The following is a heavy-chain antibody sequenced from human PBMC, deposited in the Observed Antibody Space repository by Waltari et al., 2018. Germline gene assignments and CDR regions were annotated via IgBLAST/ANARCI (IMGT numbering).Heavy chain of an antibody. Sequence: QVQLVQSGAEVKKPGSSVKVSCKASGAPFSSHALRGVRQAPGQGLEWVGGITPMFGAADYAQNFQGRVTITADESTSTAYMELSSLRSEDTAVYYCAMEGKTYYSQQPYYFDYWGQGTLVTVSS. D-gene: IGHD3-10*01. CDR1: GAPFSSHA. V-gene: IGHV1-69*01. CDR2: ITPMFGAA. CDR3: AMEGKTYYSQQPYYFDY. J-gene: IGHJ4*02.